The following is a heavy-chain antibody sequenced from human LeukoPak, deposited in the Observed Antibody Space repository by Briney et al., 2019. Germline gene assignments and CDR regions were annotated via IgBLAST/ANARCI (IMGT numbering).Heavy chain of an antibody. CDR1: GYSISSGYY. J-gene: IGHJ4*02. D-gene: IGHD6-19*01. CDR3: ARVTQWLVPYFDY. Sequence: SETLSLTCTVSGYSISSGYYWGWIRQPPGKGLEWIGSIYHSGSTYYNPSLKSRVTISVDTSKNQFSLKLSSVTAADTAVYYCARVTQWLVPYFDYWGQGTLVTVSS. V-gene: IGHV4-38-2*02. CDR2: IYHSGST.